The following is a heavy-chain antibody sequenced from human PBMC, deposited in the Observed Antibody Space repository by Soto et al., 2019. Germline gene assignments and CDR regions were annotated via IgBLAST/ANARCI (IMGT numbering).Heavy chain of an antibody. D-gene: IGHD2-15*01. V-gene: IGHV6-1*01. CDR3: ARDSLRYCSGGSCYFDY. CDR2: TYYRSKWYN. Sequence: SQTLSLTCAISGDSVSSNSAAWNWIRQSPSRGLEWLGRTYYRSKWYNDYAVSVKSRITINPDTSKNQFSLQLNSVTPEDTAVYYCARDSLRYCSGGSCYFDYWGQGTLVTVSS. J-gene: IGHJ4*02. CDR1: GDSVSSNSAA.